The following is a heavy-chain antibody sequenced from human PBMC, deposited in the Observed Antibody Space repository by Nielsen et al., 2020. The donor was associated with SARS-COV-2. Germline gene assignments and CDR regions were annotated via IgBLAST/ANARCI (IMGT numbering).Heavy chain of an antibody. CDR1: GFTFSDYY. V-gene: IGHV3-11*06. Sequence: GGSLRLSCAASGFTFSDYYMSWIRQAPGKGLEWVSYISSSSSYTNYADSVKGRFTISRDNAKNSLYLQMNSLRAEDTAVYYCARRAVVVPAAFYYMDVWGKGTTVTVSS. CDR3: ARRAVVVPAAFYYMDV. J-gene: IGHJ6*03. D-gene: IGHD2-2*01. CDR2: ISSSSSYT.